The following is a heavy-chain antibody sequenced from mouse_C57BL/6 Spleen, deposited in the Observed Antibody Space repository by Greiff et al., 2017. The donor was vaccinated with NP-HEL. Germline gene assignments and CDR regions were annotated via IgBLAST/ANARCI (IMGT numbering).Heavy chain of an antibody. J-gene: IGHJ2*01. V-gene: IGHV1-55*01. Sequence: QVQLHQSGAELVKPGASVKMSCKASGYTFTSYWITWVKQRPGQGLEWIGDIYPGSGSTNYNEKFKSKATLTVDTSSSTAYMQLSSLTSEDSAVFYCARHCGSSRSYFDYWGQGTTLTVSS. CDR1: GYTFTSYW. CDR3: ARHCGSSRSYFDY. CDR2: IYPGSGST. D-gene: IGHD1-1*01.